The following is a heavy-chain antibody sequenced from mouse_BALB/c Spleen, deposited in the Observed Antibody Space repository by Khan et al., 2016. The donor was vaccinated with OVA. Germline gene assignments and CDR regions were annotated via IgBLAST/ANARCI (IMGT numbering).Heavy chain of an antibody. J-gene: IGHJ2*01. Sequence: EVELVESGGGLVQPGGSRKLSCAASGFTFNNYGMHWVRQAPEKGLEWVAYISGDSNTIYYVDSVKGRFTISRDNPKNTLFLQMTSLMSEDTAIYYCATSYFYGYYFDYWCPVTTLTVS. CDR2: ISGDSNTI. D-gene: IGHD1-1*01. CDR3: ATSYFYGYYFDY. CDR1: GFTFNNYG. V-gene: IGHV5-17*02.